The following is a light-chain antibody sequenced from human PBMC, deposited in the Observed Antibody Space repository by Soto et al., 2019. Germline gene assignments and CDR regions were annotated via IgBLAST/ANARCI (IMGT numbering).Light chain of an antibody. CDR3: QQSYSTTWT. J-gene: IGKJ1*01. Sequence: GDRVTITCRASQTISTWMAWYQQKPGKAPKLLVYDASTLQSGVASRFSGSGSGTDFTLTISSLQPEDFATYSCQQSYSTTWTFGQGTKVEIQ. CDR2: DAS. CDR1: QTISTW. V-gene: IGKV1-39*01.